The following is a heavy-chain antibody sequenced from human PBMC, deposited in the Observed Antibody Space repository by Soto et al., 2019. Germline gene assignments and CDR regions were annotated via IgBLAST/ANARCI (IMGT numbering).Heavy chain of an antibody. CDR1: GGSISSGGYY. Sequence: PSETLSLTRTVSGGSISSGGYYWSWIRQPPGKGLEWIGYIYSSGSTNYNPSLKSRVTISADTSKNQVSLKLTSVTAADTAVYYCARDHPHSYGIYYFDYWGQGTLVTVSS. CDR2: IYSSGST. V-gene: IGHV4-61*08. D-gene: IGHD5-18*01. CDR3: ARDHPHSYGIYYFDY. J-gene: IGHJ4*02.